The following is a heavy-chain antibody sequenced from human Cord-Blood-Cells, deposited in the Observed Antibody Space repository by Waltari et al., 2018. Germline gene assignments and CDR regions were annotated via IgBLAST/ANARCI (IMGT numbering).Heavy chain of an antibody. V-gene: IGHV1-2*02. CDR2: INPNSGGT. CDR1: GYTLTGKR. D-gene: IGHD7-27*01. Sequence: QVQLGQSGAEVKKPGPSVKVSCKASGYTLTGKRKHCARQAPGQGLEWTRWINPNSGGTNYAQRFQGRVTMTRDTSISTAYMELSRLRSDDTAVYYCARCGTGDPTFDYWGQGTLVTVSS. CDR3: ARCGTGDPTFDY. J-gene: IGHJ4*02.